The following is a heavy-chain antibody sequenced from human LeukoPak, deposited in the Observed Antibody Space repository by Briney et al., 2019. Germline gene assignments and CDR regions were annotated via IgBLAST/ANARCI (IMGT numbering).Heavy chain of an antibody. J-gene: IGHJ4*02. CDR2: IRDKANSYAT. CDR1: GFTFSGSA. Sequence: GGSLRLSCAASGFTFSGSAIHWVRQASGKGLEWVGRIRDKANSYATAYIASVKGRFTISRDDSKNTAYLQMSSLKTEDTAVYYCTRWDCTTTGCYPFDYWGQGTLVTVSP. V-gene: IGHV3-73*01. D-gene: IGHD2-2*01. CDR3: TRWDCTTTGCYPFDY.